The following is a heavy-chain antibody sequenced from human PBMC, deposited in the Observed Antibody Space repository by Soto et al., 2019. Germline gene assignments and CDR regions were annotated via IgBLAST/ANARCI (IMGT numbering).Heavy chain of an antibody. CDR2: TYYRSRWYN. J-gene: IGHJ4*02. V-gene: IGHV6-1*01. CDR3: ARDFPSYVSSDSYLDY. Sequence: SQTLSLTCAISGDSVSGNSAAWNWIRQSPSRGLEWLGRTYYRSRWYNDYAVSVKSRITVTPDTSKNQFSLHLNSVTPEDTAVYYCARDFPSYVSSDSYLDYCGQGALVTVYS. D-gene: IGHD2-21*02. CDR1: GDSVSGNSAA.